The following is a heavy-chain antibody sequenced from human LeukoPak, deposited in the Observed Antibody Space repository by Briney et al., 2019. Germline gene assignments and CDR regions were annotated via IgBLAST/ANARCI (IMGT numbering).Heavy chain of an antibody. CDR1: GFTFSNYW. CDR2: IKQDGSEK. Sequence: PGGSLRLSCAASGFTFSNYWMSWVRQAPGKGLEWVANIKQDGSEKSYVDSMKGRFTISRDNAKNSLYLQINRLRAEDTAVYYCTRDSDHVRDYWGQGTLVTVSS. J-gene: IGHJ4*02. V-gene: IGHV3-7*01. D-gene: IGHD3-10*01. CDR3: TRDSDHVRDY.